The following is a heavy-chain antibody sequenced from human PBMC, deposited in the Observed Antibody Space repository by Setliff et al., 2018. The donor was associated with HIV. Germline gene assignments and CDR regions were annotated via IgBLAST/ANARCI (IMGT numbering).Heavy chain of an antibody. Sequence: ASVKVSCKASGYTFTSYGISWVRQAPGQGLEWMGWISAYNGNTNYAQKLQGRVTMTTDTSTSTAYMELRSLRSDDTAVYYCARGGGGYNFWSGYPPFDYWGQGTLVTVSS. V-gene: IGHV1-18*01. CDR1: GYTFTSYG. J-gene: IGHJ4*02. CDR3: ARGGGGYNFWSGYPPFDY. CDR2: ISAYNGNT. D-gene: IGHD3-3*01.